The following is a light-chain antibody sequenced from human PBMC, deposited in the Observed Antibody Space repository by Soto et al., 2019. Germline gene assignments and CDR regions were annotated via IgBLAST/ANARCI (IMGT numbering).Light chain of an antibody. J-gene: IGLJ1*01. CDR3: SSYTSSSTPYV. CDR1: SSDVGGYNY. CDR2: EVS. Sequence: QSALTQPASVSGSPGQSITISCTGTSSDVGGYNYVSWYQQHTGKAPKLMIYEVSNRPSGVSNRFSGSKSGNTSSLTISGLQAEDDADYYCSSYTSSSTPYVFGTGTQVTVL. V-gene: IGLV2-14*01.